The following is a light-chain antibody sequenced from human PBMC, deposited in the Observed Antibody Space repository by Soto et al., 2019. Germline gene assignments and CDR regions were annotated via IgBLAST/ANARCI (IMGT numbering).Light chain of an antibody. Sequence: DIQMTQSPSSLSASVGDRVTITCXASQSISSYLNWYQQKPGKAPKLLIYAASSLQSGVPSRFSGSGSGTDFTLTISSLQPEDFATYYCQQSYSTPSITFGQGTRLEIK. CDR3: QQSYSTPSIT. CDR2: AAS. J-gene: IGKJ5*01. CDR1: QSISSY. V-gene: IGKV1-39*01.